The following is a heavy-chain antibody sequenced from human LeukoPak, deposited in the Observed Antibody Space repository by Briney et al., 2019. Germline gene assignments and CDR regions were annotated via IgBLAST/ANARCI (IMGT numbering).Heavy chain of an antibody. D-gene: IGHD6-13*01. CDR1: GFTFSTYA. V-gene: IGHV3-23*01. Sequence: GGSLRLSCAAPGFTFSTYAISWVRQAPGKGLEWVSAISGSGAKTYYADSVKGRFTITRDNSKNTLYLQMNSLRAEDAAVYYCAKEYSSSGYFDYWGQGALVTVSS. J-gene: IGHJ4*02. CDR3: AKEYSSSGYFDY. CDR2: ISGSGAKT.